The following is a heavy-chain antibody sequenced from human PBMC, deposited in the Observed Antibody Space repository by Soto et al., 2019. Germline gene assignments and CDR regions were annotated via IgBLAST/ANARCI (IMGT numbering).Heavy chain of an antibody. V-gene: IGHV1-18*01. Sequence: ASLKVSCKATGDTSTNYGISWVRQAPGQGLEWVGWISAYDGKTDHIQSLQGRVTMTTDTSTSTAYMELRSLTSDDTAVYFCARLPYCGSTSCYNWFDSWGQGTLVTVSS. CDR1: GDTSTNYG. CDR3: ARLPYCGSTSCYNWFDS. CDR2: ISAYDGKT. D-gene: IGHD2-2*01. J-gene: IGHJ5*01.